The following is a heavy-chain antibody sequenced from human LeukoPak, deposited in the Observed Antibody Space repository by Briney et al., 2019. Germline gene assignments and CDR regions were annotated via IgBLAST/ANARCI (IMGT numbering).Heavy chain of an antibody. D-gene: IGHD6-13*01. CDR1: GFTFSDYN. CDR3: AREDIAAAEAVY. CDR2: ISRSGSTK. V-gene: IGHV3-11*04. Sequence: GGSLRLSCAASGFTFSDYNMRWIRQAPGKGLEWVSSISRSGSTKYYADSVKGRFTISRDNAKNSLFLQMNSLRAEDTAVYYCAREDIAAAEAVYWGQGTLVTVSS. J-gene: IGHJ4*02.